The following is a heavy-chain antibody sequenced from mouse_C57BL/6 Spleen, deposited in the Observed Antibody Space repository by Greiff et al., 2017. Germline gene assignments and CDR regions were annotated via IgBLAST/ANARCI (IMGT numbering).Heavy chain of an antibody. V-gene: IGHV1-69*01. Sequence: QVQLQQPGAELVMPGASVKLSCKASGYTFTSYWMHWVKQRPGQGLEWIGELDPSDSYTNYNQKFKGKSTLTVDKSSSTAYMQLSSLTSEDSAVYYCARFEYYGSSSYFDYWGQGTTLTVSS. J-gene: IGHJ2*01. CDR3: ARFEYYGSSSYFDY. D-gene: IGHD1-1*01. CDR1: GYTFTSYW. CDR2: LDPSDSYT.